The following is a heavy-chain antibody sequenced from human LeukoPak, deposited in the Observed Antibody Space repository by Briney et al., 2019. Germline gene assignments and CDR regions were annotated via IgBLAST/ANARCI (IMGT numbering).Heavy chain of an antibody. D-gene: IGHD6-13*01. J-gene: IGHJ3*02. CDR2: VFYSGST. V-gene: IGHV4-59*01. Sequence: SETLSLTCTVSGDSISSYYWSWIQQPPGKGLEWIGYVFYSGSTNYNPSLKSRVTLSVDTSKKQFSLKLSSVTAADTAVYYCARSSSAADDAFDIWGPGTIVTVSS. CDR1: GDSISSYY. CDR3: ARSSSAADDAFDI.